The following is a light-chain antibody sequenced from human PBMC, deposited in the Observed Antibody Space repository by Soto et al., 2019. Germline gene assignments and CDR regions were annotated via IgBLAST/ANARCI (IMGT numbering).Light chain of an antibody. CDR2: DVT. J-gene: IGLJ3*02. Sequence: QSALTQPASVSGSPGQSITISCTGTSSDVGAYDFVSWYQHYPGKAPKLVTFDVTHRPPGISDRFSGSKSANTASLTISGLQAEDEADYYCCSYAGSSTWVFGGGTKVTVL. CDR3: CSYAGSSTWV. V-gene: IGLV2-23*02. CDR1: SSDVGAYDF.